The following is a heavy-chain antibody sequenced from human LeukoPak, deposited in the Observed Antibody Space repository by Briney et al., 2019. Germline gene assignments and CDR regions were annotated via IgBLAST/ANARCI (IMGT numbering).Heavy chain of an antibody. D-gene: IGHD4-17*01. Sequence: GGSLRLSCAASGFTFSSYGMIWVRQAPGKGLEWVSAMSGSGGRTYYADSVKGRFTISRDNAKNSLYLQMNSLRAEDTAVYYCVYSGDYEKGYWGQGTLVTVSS. CDR3: VYSGDYEKGY. V-gene: IGHV3-23*01. J-gene: IGHJ4*02. CDR1: GFTFSSYG. CDR2: MSGSGGRT.